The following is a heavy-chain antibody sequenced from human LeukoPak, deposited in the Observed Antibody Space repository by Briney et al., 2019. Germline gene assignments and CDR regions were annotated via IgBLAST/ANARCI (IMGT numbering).Heavy chain of an antibody. D-gene: IGHD6-13*01. CDR1: GYTFTVYY. Sequence: ASVKVSCKASGYTFTVYYMHWVRQAPGQGLEWMGWINPNSGGTDYAQKFQGRVTITRDTSISTAYMELSRLRSDDTAVYYCARPYSAVIYYFDYWGQGTLVTVSS. CDR3: ARPYSAVIYYFDY. J-gene: IGHJ4*02. V-gene: IGHV1-2*02. CDR2: INPNSGGT.